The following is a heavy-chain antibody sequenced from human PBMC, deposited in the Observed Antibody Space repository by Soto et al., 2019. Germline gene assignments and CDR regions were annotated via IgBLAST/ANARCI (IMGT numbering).Heavy chain of an antibody. CDR1: GFTFSSYA. D-gene: IGHD2-2*01. CDR2: ISYDGSNK. V-gene: IGHV3-30-3*01. Sequence: QVQLVESGGGVVQPRRSLRLSCAASGFTFSSYAMHWVLQAPGKGLEWVAVISYDGSNKYYADSVKGRFTISRDNSKNTLYLQMNSLRAEDTAVYYCAGPARYCSSTSCYVGYYYGMDVWGQGTTVTVSS. CDR3: AGPARYCSSTSCYVGYYYGMDV. J-gene: IGHJ6*02.